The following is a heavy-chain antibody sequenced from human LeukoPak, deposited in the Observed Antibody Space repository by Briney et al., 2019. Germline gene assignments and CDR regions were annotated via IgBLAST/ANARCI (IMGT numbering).Heavy chain of an antibody. D-gene: IGHD3-22*01. CDR2: ISGSGGST. J-gene: IGHJ5*02. V-gene: IGHV3-23*01. CDR1: GFTFSSYA. Sequence: GGSLRLSCAASGFTFSSYAMSWVRQAPGKGLEWVSAISGSGGSTYYADSVKGRFTISSDNSKNTLYLQMNSLRAEDTAVYYCAKDYYYDSSGPNWFDPWGQGTLVTVSS. CDR3: AKDYYYDSSGPNWFDP.